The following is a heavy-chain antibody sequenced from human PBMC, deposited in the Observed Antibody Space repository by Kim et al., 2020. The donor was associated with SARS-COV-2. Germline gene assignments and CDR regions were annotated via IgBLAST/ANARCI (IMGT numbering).Heavy chain of an antibody. D-gene: IGHD2-15*01. J-gene: IGHJ4*02. CDR2: SGGST. V-gene: IGHV3-23*01. CDR3: AKFKRVV. Sequence: SGGSTYYADTVKGRLTISRDNSKNTLYLQMNSLRAEDTAVYYCAKFKRVVWGQGTLVTVSS.